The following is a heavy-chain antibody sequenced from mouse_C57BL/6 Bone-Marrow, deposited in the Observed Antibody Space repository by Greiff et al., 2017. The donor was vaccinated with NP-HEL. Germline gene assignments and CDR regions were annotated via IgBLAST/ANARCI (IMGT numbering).Heavy chain of an antibody. J-gene: IGHJ3*01. CDR2: IDPNSGGT. Sequence: QVQLQQPGAELVKPGASVKLSCKASGYTFTSYWMHWVKQTPGRGLEWIGRIDPNSGGTKYNQKFKDKATLTADKSSSTAYMQLSSLTYEDSAVYYCVYGWFAYWGQGTLVTVSA. V-gene: IGHV1-62-3*01. CDR3: VYGWFAY. D-gene: IGHD1-1*01. CDR1: GYTFTSYW.